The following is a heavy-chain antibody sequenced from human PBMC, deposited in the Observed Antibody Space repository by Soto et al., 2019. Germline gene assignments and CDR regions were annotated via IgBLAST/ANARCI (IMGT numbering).Heavy chain of an antibody. CDR3: ARDLVADTIFGVPPSGY. V-gene: IGHV1-18*01. CDR1: GYTFTSYG. D-gene: IGHD3-3*01. Sequence: QVQLVQSGAEVKKPGASVKVSCKASGYTFTSYGISWVRQAPGQGLEWMGWISAYNGNTNYAQKLQGRVTMTTDTSTSTAYMELRILRSDDTAVYYCARDLVADTIFGVPPSGYWGQGTLVTVSS. CDR2: ISAYNGNT. J-gene: IGHJ4*02.